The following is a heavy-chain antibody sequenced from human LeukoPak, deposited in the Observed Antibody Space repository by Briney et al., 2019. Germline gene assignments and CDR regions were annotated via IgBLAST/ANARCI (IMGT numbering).Heavy chain of an antibody. Sequence: ASVKVSCKASGYTFKSYYMHCARQAPGQGLEWMGIINPSGGSTSYAQKFQGRVTMTRDTSTSTAYMELSSLRSEDTAVYYCAIQGYTAMVTGPFDYWGQGTLVTV. D-gene: IGHD5-18*01. CDR3: AIQGYTAMVTGPFDY. V-gene: IGHV1-46*02. J-gene: IGHJ4*02. CDR2: INPSGGST. CDR1: GYTFKSYY.